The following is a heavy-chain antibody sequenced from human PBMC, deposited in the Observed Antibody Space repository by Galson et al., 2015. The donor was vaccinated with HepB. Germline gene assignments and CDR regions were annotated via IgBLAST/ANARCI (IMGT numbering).Heavy chain of an antibody. J-gene: IGHJ4*02. D-gene: IGHD2-21*01. CDR2: IKNDGSIT. CDR1: GFTFRAHW. Sequence: SLRLSCPASGFTFRAHWMHWARQPPGKGLEWVSRIKNDGSITAYADSVKGRFTISRDNAKNTVFLQMNSLRAEDTAVYYCAKSDWLESWGQGTPVTVSS. CDR3: AKSDWLES. V-gene: IGHV3-74*03.